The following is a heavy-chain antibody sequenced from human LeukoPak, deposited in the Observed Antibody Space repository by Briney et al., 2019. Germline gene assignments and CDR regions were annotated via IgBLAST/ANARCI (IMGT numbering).Heavy chain of an antibody. Sequence: GGSLRLSCAASGFTFSSYAMHWVRQAPGKGLEWVAVISYDGSNKYYADSVKGRFTISRDNSKNTLYPQMNSLRAEDTAVYYCARAPLGGIVVVPAATVDYWGQGTLVTVSS. CDR2: ISYDGSNK. CDR1: GFTFSSYA. CDR3: ARAPLGGIVVVPAATVDY. J-gene: IGHJ4*02. D-gene: IGHD2-2*01. V-gene: IGHV3-30-3*01.